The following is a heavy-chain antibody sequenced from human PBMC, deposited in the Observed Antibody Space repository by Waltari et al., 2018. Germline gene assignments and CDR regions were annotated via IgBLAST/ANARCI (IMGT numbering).Heavy chain of an antibody. CDR3: AYRRPARDGNNPYYFDS. Sequence: QITLRESGPTLVKPTQTLTLTCTFSGFSLSTSGVGVGWIRQPPGKALECLALIYWDDDKGYSPSLKSRLTVTKDTSKNQVVLIMTNMDPMDSATYYCAYRRPARDGNNPYYFDSWGQGTLVTVSS. CDR2: IYWDDDK. V-gene: IGHV2-5*02. J-gene: IGHJ4*02. CDR1: GFSLSTSGVG.